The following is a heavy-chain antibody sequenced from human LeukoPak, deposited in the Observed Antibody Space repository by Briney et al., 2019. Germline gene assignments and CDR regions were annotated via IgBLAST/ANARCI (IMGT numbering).Heavy chain of an antibody. CDR1: GGTFSSYA. J-gene: IGHJ4*02. V-gene: IGHV1-69*06. Sequence: ASVKVSCKASGGTFSSYAISWVRQAPGQGLEWMGGIIPIFGTANYAQKFQDRVTMTGDTSTSTVYMELSSLRSEDTAVYYCARDLFIATSGEGPGYWGRGTLVTVSS. CDR2: IIPIFGTA. D-gene: IGHD6-13*01. CDR3: ARDLFIATSGEGPGY.